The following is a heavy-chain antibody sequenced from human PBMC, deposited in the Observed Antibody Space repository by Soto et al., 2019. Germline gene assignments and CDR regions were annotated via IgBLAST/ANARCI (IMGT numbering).Heavy chain of an antibody. V-gene: IGHV4-30-4*01. J-gene: IGHJ4*02. CDR1: GGSISSGDCY. CDR2: IYYSGST. CDR3: ARVPDSSSGDYYFDY. Sequence: QVQLHESGPGLVKPSQTLSLTCTVSGGSISSGDCYWSWIRQPPGKGLEWIGYIYYSGSTYYNPSLQSRVTISVNTSKNQFSLQLTSVTAADTAVYDCARVPDSSSGDYYFDYWGQGTLVTVSS. D-gene: IGHD6-13*01.